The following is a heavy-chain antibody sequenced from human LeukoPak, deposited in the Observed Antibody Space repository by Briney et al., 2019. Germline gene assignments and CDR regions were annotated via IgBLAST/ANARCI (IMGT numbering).Heavy chain of an antibody. CDR3: ARRIAVTKSFDY. CDR1: GGSISSYY. CDR2: IYYSGST. V-gene: IGHV4-59*08. D-gene: IGHD6-19*01. Sequence: SETLSLTCTVSGGSISSYYWSWIRQPPGKGLEWIGYIYYSGSTNYNPSLKSRVTISVDTSKNQFSLKLSSVTAADTAVYYCARRIAVTKSFDYWGQGTLVTVSS. J-gene: IGHJ4*02.